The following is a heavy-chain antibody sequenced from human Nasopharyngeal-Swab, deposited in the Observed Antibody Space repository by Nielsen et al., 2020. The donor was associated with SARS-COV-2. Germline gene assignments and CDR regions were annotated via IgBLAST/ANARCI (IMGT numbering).Heavy chain of an antibody. V-gene: IGHV3-23*01. Sequence: GGSLRLSCAASGFTFSRYAMSWVRQAPGKGLEWVSGINSPGGTYYRDSVRGRFTIPKDNSQNALYLQMGSLRAEDTAIYYCVKDYPELVGSSSIFDYWGQGIQVTVSS. CDR2: INSPGGT. J-gene: IGHJ4*02. CDR3: VKDYPELVGSSSIFDY. CDR1: GFTFSRYA. D-gene: IGHD3-10*01.